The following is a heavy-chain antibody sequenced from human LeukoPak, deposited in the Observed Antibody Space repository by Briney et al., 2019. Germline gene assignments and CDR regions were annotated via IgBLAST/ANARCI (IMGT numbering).Heavy chain of an antibody. V-gene: IGHV3-48*03. D-gene: IGHD2-2*01. CDR1: GFTFSSYE. CDR3: ARGPFIGYCSSTSCPRGYYYGMDV. J-gene: IGHJ6*04. Sequence: GGSLRLSCAASGFTFSSYEMNWVRQAPGKGLEWVSYISSSGSTIHYADSVKGRFTISRDNAKNSLYLQMNSLRAEDTAVYYCARGPFIGYCSSTSCPRGYYYGMDVWGKGTTVTVSS. CDR2: ISSSGSTI.